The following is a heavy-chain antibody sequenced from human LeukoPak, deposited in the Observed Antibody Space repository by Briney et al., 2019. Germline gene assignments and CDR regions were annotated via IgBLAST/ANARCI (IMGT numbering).Heavy chain of an antibody. Sequence: SQTLSLTCTVSGGSISSGGYYWSWIRQHPGKALEWIGYIYYSGSTYYNPSLKSRVTISVDTSKNQFSLKLSSVTAADTAVYYCARMYGDYEDYFDYWGQGTLVTVSS. V-gene: IGHV4-31*03. CDR2: IYYSGST. CDR3: ARMYGDYEDYFDY. J-gene: IGHJ4*02. D-gene: IGHD4-17*01. CDR1: GGSISSGGYY.